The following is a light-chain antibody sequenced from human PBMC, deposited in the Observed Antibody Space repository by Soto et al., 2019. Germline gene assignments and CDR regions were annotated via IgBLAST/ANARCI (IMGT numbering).Light chain of an antibody. Sequence: QSVLTQPASVSGSPGQSISISCTGSSSDVGAYNYVAWYHQQPGQAPKPLIYEVDNRPSGISHRFSGSKSGTTASVSISGVQTEDEAEYYCSSNTVINTAVFGGGTQLTVL. CDR1: SSDVGAYNY. CDR3: SSNTVINTAV. J-gene: IGLJ3*02. CDR2: EVD. V-gene: IGLV2-14*01.